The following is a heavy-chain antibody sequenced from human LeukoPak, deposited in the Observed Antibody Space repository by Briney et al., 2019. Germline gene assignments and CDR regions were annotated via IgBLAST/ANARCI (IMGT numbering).Heavy chain of an antibody. J-gene: IGHJ4*02. Sequence: PSETLSLTCTVSGGSISSYYWSWIRQPPGKGLEWIGYIYYSGSTNYNPSLKSRVTISVDTSKNQFSLKLSSVTAADTAVYYCTTGGGTVTTRQDYWGQGTLVTVSS. CDR3: TTGGGTVTTRQDY. V-gene: IGHV4-59*01. CDR1: GGSISSYY. CDR2: IYYSGST. D-gene: IGHD4-17*01.